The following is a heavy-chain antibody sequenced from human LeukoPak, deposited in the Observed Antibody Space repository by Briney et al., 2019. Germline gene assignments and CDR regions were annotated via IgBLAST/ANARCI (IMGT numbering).Heavy chain of an antibody. CDR2: ISGGGGST. J-gene: IGHJ4*02. CDR1: GFTFSSYA. V-gene: IGHV3-23*01. CDR3: VRDLGYCSGSTCYVGYFDY. D-gene: IGHD2-15*01. Sequence: PGGSLRLSCAASGFTFSSYAMSWVRQAPGKGLEWVSAISGGGGSTYYADSVKGRFTISRDNSKNTLYLQMNSLRAEDTAVYYCVRDLGYCSGSTCYVGYFDYWGQGTQVTVSS.